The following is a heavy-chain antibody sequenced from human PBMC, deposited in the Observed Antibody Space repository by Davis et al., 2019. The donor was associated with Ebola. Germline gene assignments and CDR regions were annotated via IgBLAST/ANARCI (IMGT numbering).Heavy chain of an antibody. D-gene: IGHD1-26*01. CDR1: GFIFSTYV. CDR3: AKDRLVGAAPPD. Sequence: GESLKISCSASGFIFSTYVMSWVRQAPGKGLEWVSTYGTSADTYYADSVKGRFTISRDNSKSTLYLQMNSLRAEDTAVYYCAKDRLVGAAPPDWGQGTLVTVSS. CDR2: GTSADT. V-gene: IGHV3-23*01. J-gene: IGHJ4*02.